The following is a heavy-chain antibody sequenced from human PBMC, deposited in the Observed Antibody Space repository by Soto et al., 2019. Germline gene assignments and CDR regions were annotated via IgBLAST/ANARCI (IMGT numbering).Heavy chain of an antibody. V-gene: IGHV3-23*01. CDR1: GFTFSSYA. D-gene: IGHD3-22*01. CDR3: AKQAADYYDSSGYYDRTRTFDY. CDR2: ISGSGGST. Sequence: GGSLRLSCAASGFTFSSYAMSWVRQAPGKGLEWVSAISGSGGSTYYADSMKGRFTISRDNSKNTLYLQMNSLRAEDTAVYYCAKQAADYYDSSGYYDRTRTFDYWGQGTLVTVSS. J-gene: IGHJ4*02.